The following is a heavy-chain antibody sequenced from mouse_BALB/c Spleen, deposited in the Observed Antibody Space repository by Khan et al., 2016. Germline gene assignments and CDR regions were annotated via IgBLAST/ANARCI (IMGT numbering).Heavy chain of an antibody. CDR1: GYSITSDYA. CDR3: ARGGGNYRGFAY. Sequence: VQLQQPGPGLVKPSQSLSLTCTVTGYSITSDYAWNWIRQFPGNKLEWMGYISYSGSTSYNPSLKSRISITRDTSKNQFFLQLNSVTTEDTATXYGARGGGNYRGFAYWGQGTLVTVSA. V-gene: IGHV3-2*02. CDR2: ISYSGST. D-gene: IGHD2-1*01. J-gene: IGHJ3*01.